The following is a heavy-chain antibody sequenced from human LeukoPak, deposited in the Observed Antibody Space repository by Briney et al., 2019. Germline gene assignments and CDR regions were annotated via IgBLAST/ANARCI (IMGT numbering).Heavy chain of an antibody. Sequence: GGSLRLSCAASGFNFGSYSMTWVRQAPGKGLEWVSYISSLSGTICYADSVKGRFIISRDNAQNSLFLQMNSLRAEDTAVYYCVRDQGGAVSYWGQGTLVTVSS. CDR3: VRDQGGAVSY. CDR2: ISSLSGTI. J-gene: IGHJ4*02. CDR1: GFNFGSYS. D-gene: IGHD3-16*01. V-gene: IGHV3-48*01.